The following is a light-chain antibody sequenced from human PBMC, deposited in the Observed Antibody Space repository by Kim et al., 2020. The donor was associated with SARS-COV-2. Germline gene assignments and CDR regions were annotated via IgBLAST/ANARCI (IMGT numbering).Light chain of an antibody. Sequence: VSVAPGKTARITCGGNNIGSKSVHWYQPKPGQAPVLVIYYDSDRPSGIPERFSGSNSGNTATLTISRVEAGDEADYYCQVWDSSYVFGTGTKVTVL. CDR1: NIGSKS. CDR2: YDS. J-gene: IGLJ1*01. V-gene: IGLV3-21*04. CDR3: QVWDSSYV.